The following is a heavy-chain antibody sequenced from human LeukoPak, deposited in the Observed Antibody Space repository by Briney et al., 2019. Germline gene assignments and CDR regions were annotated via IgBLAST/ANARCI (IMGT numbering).Heavy chain of an antibody. V-gene: IGHV1-2*02. J-gene: IGHJ4*02. Sequence: ASVKVSCKASRYTFTDYYIHWVRQAPGQGLDWMGWINPDSGGTNYAQKFQGRVSMTRDTSTSTVYMQLSRLRSDDTAVYYCAGAGYSGNYYYYFDFWGQGTLVSVSS. D-gene: IGHD1-26*01. CDR3: AGAGYSGNYYYYFDF. CDR1: RYTFTDYY. CDR2: INPDSGGT.